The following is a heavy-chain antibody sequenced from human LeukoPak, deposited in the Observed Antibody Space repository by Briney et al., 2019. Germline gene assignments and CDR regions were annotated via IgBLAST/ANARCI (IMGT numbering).Heavy chain of an antibody. D-gene: IGHD6-19*01. Sequence: GESLKISCKGSGYPFTNYWIACVRQMPGKGLEWMGMIYAGDSDSRYSPSFQGQVTFSADKSISTAYLQWSSLKASDSAMYYCVRESGYSSGWYPYWGQGTLVTVSS. J-gene: IGHJ4*02. CDR3: VRESGYSSGWYPY. CDR1: GYPFTNYW. V-gene: IGHV5-51*01. CDR2: IYAGDSDS.